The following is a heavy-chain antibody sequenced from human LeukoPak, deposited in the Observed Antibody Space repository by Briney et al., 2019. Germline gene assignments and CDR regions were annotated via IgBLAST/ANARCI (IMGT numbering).Heavy chain of an antibody. CDR2: IYYSGTT. CDR3: ARLLRYPSYYYYYYMDV. J-gene: IGHJ6*03. D-gene: IGHD3-3*01. CDR1: GGSINSNSYY. Sequence: SETLSLICIVSGGSINSNSYYWGWIRQPPGKGLEWIGSIYYSGTTYYNPSLRSRVTISVDTSKNQFSLKLSSVTAADTAVYYCARLLRYPSYYYYYYMDVWGKGTTVTVSS. V-gene: IGHV4-39*07.